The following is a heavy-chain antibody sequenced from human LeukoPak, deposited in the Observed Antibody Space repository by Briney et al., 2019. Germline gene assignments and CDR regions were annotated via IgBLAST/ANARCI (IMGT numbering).Heavy chain of an antibody. CDR1: GYTLTELS. CDR2: FDPEDGET. Sequence: ASVKASCKVSGYTLTELSMHWVRQAPGKGLEWMGGFDPEDGETIYAQKFQGRVTMTEDTSTDTAYMELSSLRSEDTAVYYCATSPPGSRNWFDPWGQGTLVTVSS. J-gene: IGHJ5*02. CDR3: ATSPPGSRNWFDP. V-gene: IGHV1-24*01.